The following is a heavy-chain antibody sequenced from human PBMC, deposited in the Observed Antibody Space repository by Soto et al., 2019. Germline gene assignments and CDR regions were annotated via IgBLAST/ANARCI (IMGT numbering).Heavy chain of an antibody. Sequence: PSETLSLTCAVSGGSISSGGYSWSWIRQPPGKGLEWIGYIYHSGSTYYNPSLKSRVTISVDRSKNQFSLKLSSVTAADTAVYYCARMMYYYDSSGYRNWFDPWGQGTLVTVSS. CDR1: GGSISSGGYS. J-gene: IGHJ5*02. V-gene: IGHV4-30-2*01. CDR2: IYHSGST. CDR3: ARMMYYYDSSGYRNWFDP. D-gene: IGHD3-22*01.